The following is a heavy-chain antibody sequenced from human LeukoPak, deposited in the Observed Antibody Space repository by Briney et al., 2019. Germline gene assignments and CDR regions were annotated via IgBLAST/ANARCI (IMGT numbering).Heavy chain of an antibody. D-gene: IGHD3-22*01. CDR1: GYTFTGYY. V-gene: IGHV1-2*02. CDR2: INPNSGGT. J-gene: IGHJ3*02. CDR3: ARMYYDSSGYNDAFDI. Sequence: ASVKVSCKASGYTFTGYYMHWVRQAPGQGLEWMGWINPNSGGTNYAQKFQGRVTMTRDTSISTAYMELSRLRSDDTAVYYCARMYYDSSGYNDAFDIWGQGTMVTVSS.